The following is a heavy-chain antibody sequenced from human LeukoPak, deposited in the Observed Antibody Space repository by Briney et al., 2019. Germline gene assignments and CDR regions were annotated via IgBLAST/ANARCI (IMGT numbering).Heavy chain of an antibody. CDR2: ISYDGSNK. D-gene: IGHD1-26*01. CDR3: AKENAGATY. V-gene: IGHV3-30*18. CDR1: GFTFSSYV. Sequence: PGGSLRLSCAASGFTFSSYVMHWVRQAPGKGLEWVAVISYDGSNKYYADSVKGRFTISRDNSKNTLYLQMNSLRAEDTAVYYCAKENAGATYWGQGTLVTVSS. J-gene: IGHJ4*02.